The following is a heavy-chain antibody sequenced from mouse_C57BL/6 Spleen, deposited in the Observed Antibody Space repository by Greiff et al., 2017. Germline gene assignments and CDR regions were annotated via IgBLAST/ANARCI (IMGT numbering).Heavy chain of an antibody. V-gene: IGHV1-15*01. CDR3: TRGGYSNYAMDY. CDR2: IDPATGGT. J-gene: IGHJ4*01. CDR1: GYTFTDYD. Sequence: QVQLQQSGAELVRPGASVTLSCKASGYTFTDYDMHWVKQTPVHGLEWIGAIDPATGGTAYNQKFRGKAILTADKSSSTAYMRLRSLTSEDSAVYYCTRGGYSNYAMDYWGQGTSVTVSS. D-gene: IGHD2-5*01.